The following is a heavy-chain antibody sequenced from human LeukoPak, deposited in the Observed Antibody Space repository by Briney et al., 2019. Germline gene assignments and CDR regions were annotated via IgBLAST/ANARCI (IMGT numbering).Heavy chain of an antibody. CDR2: IYWDDDK. V-gene: IGHV2-5*02. CDR3: AHVPRGNSFDY. Sequence: SGPTLVKPPHILTLTCTFSGFSPSTSGVGVGWIRQPPGKALEWLALIYWDDDKRYNPSLKRRRTITKDTSKNQVVLTMTNMDPVDTATYYCAHVPRGNSFDYWGQGTLVNLSS. J-gene: IGHJ4*02. CDR1: GFSPSTSGVG.